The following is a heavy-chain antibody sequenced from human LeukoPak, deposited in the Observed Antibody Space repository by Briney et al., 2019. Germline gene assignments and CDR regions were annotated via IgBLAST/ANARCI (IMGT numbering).Heavy chain of an antibody. Sequence: ASETLSLTCTVSGGSISSGGYYWSWIRQHPGTGLEWIGYIYYSGSTYYNPSLKSRVTISVDTSKNQFSLKLSSVTAADTAVYYCASLRTVPYYFDYWGQGTLVTVSS. CDR1: GGSISSGGYY. J-gene: IGHJ4*02. D-gene: IGHD4-17*01. CDR2: IYYSGST. V-gene: IGHV4-31*03. CDR3: ASLRTVPYYFDY.